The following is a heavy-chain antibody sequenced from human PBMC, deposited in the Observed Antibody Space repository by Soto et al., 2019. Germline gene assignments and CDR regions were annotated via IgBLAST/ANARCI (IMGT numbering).Heavy chain of an antibody. Sequence: LGGSLRLSCAASGFTFSSYSMNWVRQAPGKGLEWVSSISSSSSYIYYADSVKGRFTISRDNAKNSLYLQMNSLRAEDTAVYYCARDLLRLLDNWFDPWGQGTLVTVSS. CDR2: ISSSSSYI. V-gene: IGHV3-21*01. CDR1: GFTFSSYS. J-gene: IGHJ5*02. D-gene: IGHD3-3*01. CDR3: ARDLLRLLDNWFDP.